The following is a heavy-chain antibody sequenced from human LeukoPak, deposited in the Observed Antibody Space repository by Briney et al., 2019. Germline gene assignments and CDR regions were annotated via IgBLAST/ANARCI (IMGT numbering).Heavy chain of an antibody. Sequence: GGSLRLSCAASGFTFDEYAMHWVRQAPGKGLEWVSLISGDGGITFYADSVKGRFTISRDNSKNSLYLQMNSLRTEDTALYYCAKDSFNNTAAAGTHPFDYWGQGTLVTVSS. D-gene: IGHD6-13*01. J-gene: IGHJ4*02. CDR3: AKDSFNNTAAAGTHPFDY. CDR2: ISGDGGIT. CDR1: GFTFDEYA. V-gene: IGHV3-43*02.